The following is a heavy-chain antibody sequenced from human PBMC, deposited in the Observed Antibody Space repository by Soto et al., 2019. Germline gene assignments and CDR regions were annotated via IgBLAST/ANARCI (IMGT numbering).Heavy chain of an antibody. CDR1: GGTFSSYA. CDR3: ASPMGVTRTFGHCNGMAV. J-gene: IGHJ6*02. CDR2: IIPIFGTA. V-gene: IGHV1-69*12. Sequence: QVQLVQSGAEVKKPGSSVKVSCKASGGTFSSYAISWVRQAPGQGLEWMGGIIPIFGTANYAQKFQGRVTITEDATTTTADMEVSGPRSEDTAGYCCASPMGVTRTFGHCNGMAVWGQGTTVTVSS. D-gene: IGHD3-10*01.